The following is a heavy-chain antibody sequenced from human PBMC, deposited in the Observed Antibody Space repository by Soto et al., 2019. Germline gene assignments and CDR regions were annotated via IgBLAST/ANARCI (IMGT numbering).Heavy chain of an antibody. D-gene: IGHD3-9*01. CDR3: ARDPDGXYFDWLLEGYYYYGMDV. V-gene: IGHV3-48*02. CDR1: GFTFSSYS. J-gene: IGHJ6*02. Sequence: GGSLRLSCAASGFTFSSYSMNWFRQAPGEGLEWVSYISSSSSTIYYADSVKGRFTISRDNAKNSLYLQMNSLRDEDTAVYYCARDPDGXYFDWLLEGYYYYGMDVWGQGTTVTVSS. CDR2: ISSSSSTI.